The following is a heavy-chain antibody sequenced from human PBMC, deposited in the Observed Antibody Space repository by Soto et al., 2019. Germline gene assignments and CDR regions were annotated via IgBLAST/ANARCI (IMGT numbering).Heavy chain of an antibody. CDR2: IDWDDDK. CDR1: GFSLSTSGMC. CDR3: ARMRLTGYYSQPAILDY. D-gene: IGHD3-9*01. V-gene: IGHV2-70*11. Sequence: GPTLVNPTQTLTLTCTFSGFSLSTSGMCVSWIRQPPGKALEWLARIDWDDDKYYSTSLKTRLTISKDTSKNQVVLTMTNMDPVDTATYYCARMRLTGYYSQPAILDYWGQGTLVIVSS. J-gene: IGHJ4*02.